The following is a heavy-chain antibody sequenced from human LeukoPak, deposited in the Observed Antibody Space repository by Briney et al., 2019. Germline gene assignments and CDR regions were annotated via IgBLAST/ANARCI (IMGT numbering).Heavy chain of an antibody. CDR2: IWYDGSNK. D-gene: IGHD3-10*01. CDR3: AGEDYYGSGSFGANDY. Sequence: GGSLRLSCAASGFTFSSYGMHWVRQAPGKGLEWVAVIWYDGSNKYYADSVKGRFTISRDNSKNTLYLQMNSLRAEDTAVYYCAGEDYYGSGSFGANDYWGRGTLVTVSS. V-gene: IGHV3-33*01. CDR1: GFTFSSYG. J-gene: IGHJ4*02.